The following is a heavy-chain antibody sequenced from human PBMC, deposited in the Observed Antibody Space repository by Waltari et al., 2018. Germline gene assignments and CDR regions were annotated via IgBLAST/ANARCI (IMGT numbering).Heavy chain of an antibody. J-gene: IGHJ4*02. CDR1: GFTVSSNY. D-gene: IGHD6-19*01. CDR3: ARAVGSVAGY. Sequence: EVQLVESGGGLIQPGGSLRLSCAASGFTVSSNYMSWVRQAPGKGLEWVSVIYSGGRTDYADSVKGRFTISTDNSKNTLYLQINSLGAEDTAVYYCARAVGSVAGYWGQGTLVTVSS. V-gene: IGHV3-53*01. CDR2: IYSGGRT.